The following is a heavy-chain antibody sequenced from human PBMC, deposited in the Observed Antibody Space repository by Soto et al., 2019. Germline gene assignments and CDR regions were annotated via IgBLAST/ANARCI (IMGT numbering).Heavy chain of an antibody. CDR1: GYIFTAYS. V-gene: IGHV1-46*01. D-gene: IGHD2-15*01. J-gene: IGHJ1*01. Sequence: QVQLVQSGAEVKKPGASVKVSCKACGYIFTAYSMHWVRRAPGQGLEWMGVVNPSGGSKNYAQASQDRSAMNRETTTSTVDKELGGLTYEDTAVYYCAREEKCSDGICYSEYFLRWGQGTLVTVSS. CDR3: AREEKCSDGICYSEYFLR. CDR2: VNPSGGSK.